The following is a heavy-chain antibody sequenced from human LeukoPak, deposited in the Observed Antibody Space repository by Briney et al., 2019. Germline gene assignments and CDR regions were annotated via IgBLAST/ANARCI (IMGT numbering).Heavy chain of an antibody. CDR2: IIPIFGPA. Sequence: WASLKVSCKASRGTFSSYAISWVRQAPGQGLEWMGEIIPIFGPANYAQEFQGRVTITADESTSTAYMELSSLRSEDTAVYYCARTYYYDSSGYYYRGYFDYWGQGTLVTVSS. D-gene: IGHD3-22*01. V-gene: IGHV1-69*13. J-gene: IGHJ4*02. CDR3: ARTYYYDSSGYYYRGYFDY. CDR1: RGTFSSYA.